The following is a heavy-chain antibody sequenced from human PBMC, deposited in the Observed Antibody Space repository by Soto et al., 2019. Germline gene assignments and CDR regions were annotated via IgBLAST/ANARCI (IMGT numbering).Heavy chain of an antibody. J-gene: IGHJ4*02. Sequence: GGSLRLSCAASGFTFSDYYMSWIRQAPGKGLEWVSYISSSSSYTNYADSVKGRFTISRDNAKNSLYLQMNSLRAEDTAVYYCARLAMGATMVGSYYFDYWGQGTLVTVSS. D-gene: IGHD1-26*01. CDR2: ISSSSSYT. CDR3: ARLAMGATMVGSYYFDY. CDR1: GFTFSDYY. V-gene: IGHV3-11*06.